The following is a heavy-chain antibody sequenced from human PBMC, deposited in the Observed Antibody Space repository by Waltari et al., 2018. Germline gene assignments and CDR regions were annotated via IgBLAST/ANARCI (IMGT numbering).Heavy chain of an antibody. J-gene: IGHJ5*02. V-gene: IGHV4-38-2*02. CDR2: IYHSGST. D-gene: IGHD2-15*01. CDR3: ARGDVVVVAATRDNWFDP. CDR1: GYSISSGYY. Sequence: QVQLQESGPGLVKPSETLSLTCTVSGYSISSGYYWGWIRQPPGKGLEWIGSIYHSGSTYDNPSLKSRVTISVDTSKNQFSLKLSSVTAADMAVYYCARGDVVVVAATRDNWFDPWGQGTLVTVSS.